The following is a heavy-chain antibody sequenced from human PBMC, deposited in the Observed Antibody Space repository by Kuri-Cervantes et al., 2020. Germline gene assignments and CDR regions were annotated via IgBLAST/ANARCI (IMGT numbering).Heavy chain of an antibody. CDR2: INPNSGGT. CDR3: ARDWGGGSYYYYYYYGMDV. Sequence: ASVKVSCKASGYTFTGYYMHWVRQAPGQGLEWMGWINPNSGGTNYAQKFQGWVTMTRDTSISTACMELSRLRSDDTAVYYCARDWGGGSYYYYYYYGMDVWGQGTTVTVSS. CDR1: GYTFTGYY. J-gene: IGHJ6*02. V-gene: IGHV1-2*04. D-gene: IGHD1-26*01.